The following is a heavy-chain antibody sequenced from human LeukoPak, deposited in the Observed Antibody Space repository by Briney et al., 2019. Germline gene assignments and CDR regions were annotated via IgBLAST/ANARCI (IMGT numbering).Heavy chain of an antibody. D-gene: IGHD3-16*02. J-gene: IGHJ4*02. V-gene: IGHV4-34*01. CDR2: INHSGST. CDR1: GGSFSGYY. CDR3: ARAIMITFGGVIVFTHYLDY. Sequence: KLRETLSLTCAVYGGSFSGYYWSWIRQPPGKGLEWIGEINHSGSTNYNPSLKSRVTISVDTSKNQFSLELSSVTAADTAVYYCARAIMITFGGVIVFTHYLDYWGQGTLVTVSS.